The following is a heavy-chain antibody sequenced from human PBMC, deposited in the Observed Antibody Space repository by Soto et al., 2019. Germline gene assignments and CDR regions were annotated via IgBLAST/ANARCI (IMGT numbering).Heavy chain of an antibody. J-gene: IGHJ4*02. D-gene: IGHD5-18*01. CDR2: TYYRSKWYN. CDR3: ARWSVDTAKRGYYFDY. Sequence: SQTLSLTCAISGDSVSSNSAAWNWIRQSPSRGLEWLGRTYYRSKWYNDYAVSVKSRITINPDTSKNQFSLQLNSVTPEDTAVYYCARWSVDTAKRGYYFDYWGQGTLVTVSS. V-gene: IGHV6-1*01. CDR1: GDSVSSNSAA.